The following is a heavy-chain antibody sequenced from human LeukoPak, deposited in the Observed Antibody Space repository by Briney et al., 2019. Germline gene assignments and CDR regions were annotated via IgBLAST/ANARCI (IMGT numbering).Heavy chain of an antibody. CDR3: AKDASSGWYEGLFDY. V-gene: IGHV3-9*03. CDR1: GFTFDDYA. CDR2: ISWNSGSI. J-gene: IGHJ4*02. Sequence: GRSLRLSCAASGFTFDDYAMHWVRQAPGKGLEWVSGISWNSGSIGYADSVKGRFTISRDNAKYSLYLQMNSLRAEDMALYYCAKDASSGWYEGLFDYWGQGTLVTVSS. D-gene: IGHD6-19*01.